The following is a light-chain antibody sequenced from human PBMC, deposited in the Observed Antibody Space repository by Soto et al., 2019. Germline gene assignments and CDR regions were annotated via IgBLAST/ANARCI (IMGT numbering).Light chain of an antibody. Sequence: QSALPQPASVSGSPGQSITISCTGTSSDVGGYNYVSRYQQHPGKAPKFLIYDVSNRPSGVSNRFSGSKSGNTASLTISGVQAEDEADYYCSSYTTSNTRQIVFGTGTKLAVL. CDR2: DVS. CDR1: SSDVGGYNY. CDR3: SSYTTSNTRQIV. J-gene: IGLJ1*01. V-gene: IGLV2-14*01.